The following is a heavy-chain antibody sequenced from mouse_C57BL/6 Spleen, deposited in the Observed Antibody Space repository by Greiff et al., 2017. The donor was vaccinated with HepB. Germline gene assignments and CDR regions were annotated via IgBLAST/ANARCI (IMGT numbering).Heavy chain of an antibody. D-gene: IGHD1-1*01. J-gene: IGHJ4*01. V-gene: IGHV1-61*01. CDR2: IYPSDSET. CDR3: AREGDYYGSIYYAMDY. Sequence: QVQLQQPGAELVRPGSSVKLSCKASGYTFTSYWMDWVKQRPGQGLEWIGNIYPSDSETHYNQKFKDKATLTVDKSSSTAYMQLSSLTSEDSAVYYCAREGDYYGSIYYAMDYWGQGTSVTVSS. CDR1: GYTFTSYW.